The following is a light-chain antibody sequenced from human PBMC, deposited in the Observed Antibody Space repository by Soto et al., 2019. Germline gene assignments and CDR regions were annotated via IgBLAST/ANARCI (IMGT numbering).Light chain of an antibody. J-gene: IGLJ1*01. CDR1: SSNIGSKT. CDR2: SNY. Sequence: QSVLTQPPSASGTPGQRVTISCSGSSSNIGSKTVNWYQQLPGTAPKLLIYSNYQRPSGVPDRFSGSKSGTSASLAISGLQSEDEADYYCSAWDASLKGYFFGTGTKVTVL. V-gene: IGLV1-44*01. CDR3: SAWDASLKGYF.